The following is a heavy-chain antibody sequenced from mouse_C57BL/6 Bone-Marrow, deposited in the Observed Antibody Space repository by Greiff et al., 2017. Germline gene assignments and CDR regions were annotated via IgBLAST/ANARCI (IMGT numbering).Heavy chain of an antibody. Sequence: QVQLQQPGAELVKPGASVKLSCKASGYTFTSYWMQWVQQRPGQGLEWFGEIDPSDSYTNYNQKFKGQATLTVDTSSSTDYMQLSSLTSEDYAVYYCARTITTVPYVDYWDQGTTLTVTA. CDR3: ARTITTVPYVDY. V-gene: IGHV1-50*01. CDR1: GYTFTSYW. CDR2: IDPSDSYT. D-gene: IGHD1-1*01. J-gene: IGHJ2*01.